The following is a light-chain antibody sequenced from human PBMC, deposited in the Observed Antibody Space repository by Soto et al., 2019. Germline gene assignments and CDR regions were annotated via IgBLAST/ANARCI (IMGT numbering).Light chain of an antibody. CDR2: EVS. J-gene: IGLJ3*02. Sequence: QSALTQPASVSGSPGQSITISCTGTSSDVGGYNYVSWYQQHPGKAPKLIIYEVSNRPSGVSNRFSGAKSGNTASLTISGLQAEDEADYYCSSYTSSSTPHCVFGVGTQLTVL. V-gene: IGLV2-14*01. CDR3: SSYTSSSTPHCV. CDR1: SSDVGGYNY.